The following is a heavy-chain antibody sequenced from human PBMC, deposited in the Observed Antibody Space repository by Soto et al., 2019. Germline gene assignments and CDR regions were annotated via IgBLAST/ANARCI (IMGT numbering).Heavy chain of an antibody. CDR3: ARQGQEYRLKH. CDR2: IKQDGNEK. J-gene: IGHJ4*02. D-gene: IGHD6-25*01. CDR1: GFTFSSYW. Sequence: GGSLRLSCAASGFTFSSYWMTWVRQAPGRGLEWVANIKQDGNEKHYVDSVKGRFTISRDNAKNSLYLQMNSLGADDTAVYYCARQGQEYRLKHWGQGTLVTVSS. V-gene: IGHV3-7*01.